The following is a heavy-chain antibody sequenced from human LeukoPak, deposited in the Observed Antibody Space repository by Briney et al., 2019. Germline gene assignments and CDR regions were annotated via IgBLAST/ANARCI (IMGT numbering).Heavy chain of an antibody. CDR3: ARGSGVAVGMDV. V-gene: IGHV4-39*07. Sequence: SETLSLTCTVSGGSFSSSSYYWGWIRQPPGKGLEWIGSIYYSGSTYYNPSLESRVTMSVDTSKNQFSLNLSSVTAADTAVYFCARGSGVAVGMDVWGQGTTVIVSS. D-gene: IGHD6-19*01. CDR2: IYYSGST. J-gene: IGHJ6*02. CDR1: GGSFSSSSYY.